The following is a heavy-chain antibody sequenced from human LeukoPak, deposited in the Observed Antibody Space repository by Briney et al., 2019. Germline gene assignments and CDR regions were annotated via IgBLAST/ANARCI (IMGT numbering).Heavy chain of an antibody. Sequence: PGGSQRLSCAASGFTFSSYSMNWVRQAPGKGLEWVANLKQDGSEKYYVDSVKGRFTISRDNAKNSLYLQMNSLRDEDTAVYYCARDAPYDSSGYQDYWGQGTLVTVSS. D-gene: IGHD3-22*01. J-gene: IGHJ4*02. CDR1: GFTFSSYS. CDR3: ARDAPYDSSGYQDY. V-gene: IGHV3-7*01. CDR2: LKQDGSEK.